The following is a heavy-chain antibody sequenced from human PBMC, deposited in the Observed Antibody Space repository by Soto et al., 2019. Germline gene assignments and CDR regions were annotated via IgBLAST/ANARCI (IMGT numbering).Heavy chain of an antibody. CDR3: ATLGHSSALDV. CDR1: GYTLTELS. Sequence: QVQLVQSGAEVKKPGASVKVSCKVSGYTLTELSLHWVRQAPGKGLEWMGGFAPEDGETDYAQNFQGRVTMAEDTSTDTFYMELSSLRSDDTAVYYCATLGHSSALDVWGQGTMVTVSS. CDR2: FAPEDGET. J-gene: IGHJ3*01. V-gene: IGHV1-24*01.